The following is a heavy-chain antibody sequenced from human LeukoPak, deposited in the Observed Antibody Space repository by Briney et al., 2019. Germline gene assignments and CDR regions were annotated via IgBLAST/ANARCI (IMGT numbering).Heavy chain of an antibody. D-gene: IGHD3-22*01. Sequence: SETLSLTCTVSGGTISSSSYYWGWIRQPPGKGLEWIGSVYYSGSTYYNPSLKSRVTLSVDTSKSQFSLKLSSVTAADTAVYYCASLPLNSSGYYFDYWGQGTLVTVSS. CDR3: ASLPLNSSGYYFDY. CDR2: VYYSGST. J-gene: IGHJ4*02. CDR1: GGTISSSSYY. V-gene: IGHV4-39*01.